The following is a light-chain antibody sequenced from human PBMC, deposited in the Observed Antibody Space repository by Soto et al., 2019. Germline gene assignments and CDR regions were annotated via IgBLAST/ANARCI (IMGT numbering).Light chain of an antibody. Sequence: EIVMTQSPATLSVSPGERATLSCRASQSVGAHLAWYQQKPGQAPRLLIYGASTRATGIPARFSGSGSGTEFTLTISSLQSEDFAVYYCQQYNSWPPLTFGGGTKVEI. CDR3: QQYNSWPPLT. J-gene: IGKJ4*01. V-gene: IGKV3-15*01. CDR2: GAS. CDR1: QSVGAH.